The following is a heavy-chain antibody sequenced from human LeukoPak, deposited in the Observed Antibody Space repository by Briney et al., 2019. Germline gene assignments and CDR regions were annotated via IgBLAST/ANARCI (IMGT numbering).Heavy chain of an antibody. CDR1: GFTFSSYE. V-gene: IGHV3-30*04. CDR2: ISYDGRIN. J-gene: IGHJ4*02. Sequence: GGSLRLSCAASGFTFSSYEMNWVRQAPGKGLEWVALISYDGRINNYADSVKGRFTISRDNSKNTLYLQMNSLRADDTAMYYCARGSYSSSWKTFDYWGQGTLVTVSS. CDR3: ARGSYSSSWKTFDY. D-gene: IGHD6-13*01.